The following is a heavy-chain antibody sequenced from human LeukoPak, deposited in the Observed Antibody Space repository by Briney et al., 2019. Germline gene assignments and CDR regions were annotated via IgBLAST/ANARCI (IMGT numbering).Heavy chain of an antibody. CDR1: GFTVSSNY. Sequence: GGSLRLSCAASGFTVSSNYMSWVRQAPGKGLEWVAVISYDGSNKYYADSVKGRFTTSRDNSKNTLYLQMNSLRAEDTAVYYCAKDRSQDAVAGAFDYWGQGTLVTVSS. CDR3: AKDRSQDAVAGAFDY. D-gene: IGHD6-19*01. CDR2: ISYDGSNK. J-gene: IGHJ4*02. V-gene: IGHV3-30*18.